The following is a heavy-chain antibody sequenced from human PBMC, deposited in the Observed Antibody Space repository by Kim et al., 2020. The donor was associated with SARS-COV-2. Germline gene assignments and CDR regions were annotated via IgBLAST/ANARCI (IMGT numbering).Heavy chain of an antibody. D-gene: IGHD6-19*01. Sequence: SETLSLTCTVSGGSISSYYWSWIRQPPGKGLEWIGYIYYSGSTNYNPSLKSRVTISVDTSKNQFSLKLSSVTAADTAVYYCARNPIAVAGRGAFDIWGQGTMVTVSS. CDR1: GGSISSYY. J-gene: IGHJ3*02. CDR3: ARNPIAVAGRGAFDI. CDR2: IYYSGST. V-gene: IGHV4-59*01.